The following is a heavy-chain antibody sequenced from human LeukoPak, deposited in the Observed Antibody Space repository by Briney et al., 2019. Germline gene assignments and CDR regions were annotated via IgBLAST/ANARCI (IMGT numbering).Heavy chain of an antibody. CDR1: GGTFSSYA. D-gene: IGHD6-19*01. V-gene: IGHV1-69*06. CDR2: IIPIFGTA. J-gene: IGHJ4*02. Sequence: GASVKVSCKASGGTFSSYAISWVRQAPGQGLEWMGGIIPIFGTANYAQRFQGRVTITADKSTSTAYMELSSLRSEDTAVYYCARGRGIAVAVSDYWGQGTLVTVSS. CDR3: ARGRGIAVAVSDY.